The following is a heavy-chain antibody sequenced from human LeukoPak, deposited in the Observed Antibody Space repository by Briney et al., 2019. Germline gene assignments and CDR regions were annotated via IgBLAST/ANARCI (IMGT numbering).Heavy chain of an antibody. CDR2: IHHRGNT. CDR1: GGSITTYY. CDR3: ARGSVWGAFEI. V-gene: IGHV4-59*01. J-gene: IGHJ3*02. D-gene: IGHD3-16*01. Sequence: SETLSLTCTVSGGSITTYYWSWIRQPPGKGLEWIGYIHHRGNTNYNPSLKSRVTISVDTSKNQFSLNLNSVTAADTALYYCARGSVWGAFEIWGQGTMITVSS.